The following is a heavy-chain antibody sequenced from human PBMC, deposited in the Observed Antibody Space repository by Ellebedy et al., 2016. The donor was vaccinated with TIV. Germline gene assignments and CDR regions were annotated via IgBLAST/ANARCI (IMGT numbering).Heavy chain of an antibody. CDR1: GFTFSSYG. CDR3: ARERYSYGPLDY. J-gene: IGHJ4*02. Sequence: GESLKISCAASGFTFSSYGMHWVRQAPGKGLEWVAVIWYDGSNKYYADSVKGRFTISRDNSKNTLYLQMNSLRAEDTAVYYCARERYSYGPLDYWGQGTLVTVSS. D-gene: IGHD5-18*01. CDR2: IWYDGSNK. V-gene: IGHV3-33*01.